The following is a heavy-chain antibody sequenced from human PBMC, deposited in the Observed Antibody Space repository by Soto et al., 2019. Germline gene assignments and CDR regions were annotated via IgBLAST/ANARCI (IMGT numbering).Heavy chain of an antibody. CDR1: GGSISNYY. V-gene: IGHV4-59*03. J-gene: IGHJ5*02. CDR3: AKFSGYNYGYFRWFDP. CDR2: IFYSGST. Sequence: SETLSLTCTVSGGSISNYYWSWIRQPPGRGLEWIGHIFYSGSTNYNPALKSRVTISVDTSKSQFSLKLSSVTAADTAVYYCAKFSGYNYGYFRWFDPWGRGTLVTASS. D-gene: IGHD5-18*01.